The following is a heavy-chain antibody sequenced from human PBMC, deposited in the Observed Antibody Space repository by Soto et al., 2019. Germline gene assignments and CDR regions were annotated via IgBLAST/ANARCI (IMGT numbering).Heavy chain of an antibody. V-gene: IGHV4-30-4*01. J-gene: IGHJ6*02. Sequence: QVQLQESCPGLVKPSQTLSLTCTVSGGSISSGDYYGSLFRQPPGKGLEWLGYIYYSGSTSYNPSLKSRVTISVDTSKNQFSLKLSSVTAADTAVYYCARAYGSGSYYRLGGMDVWGQGTTVTVSS. D-gene: IGHD3-10*01. CDR3: ARAYGSGSYYRLGGMDV. CDR1: GGSISSGDYY. CDR2: IYYSGST.